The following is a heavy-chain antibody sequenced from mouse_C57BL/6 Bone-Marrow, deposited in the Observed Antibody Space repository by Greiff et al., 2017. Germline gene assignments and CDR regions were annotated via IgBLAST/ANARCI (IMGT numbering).Heavy chain of an antibody. CDR2: ISNGGGST. CDR3: ARPHYYGSSSYWYFDV. V-gene: IGHV5-12*01. CDR1: GFTFSDYY. D-gene: IGHD1-1*01. J-gene: IGHJ1*03. Sequence: EVMLVESGGGLVQPGGSLKLSCAASGFTFSDYYMYWVRQTPEKGLEWVAYISNGGGSTYYPDTVKGRFTISRDNAKNTLYLQMSRLKSEDTAMYYCARPHYYGSSSYWYFDVWGTGTTVTVSS.